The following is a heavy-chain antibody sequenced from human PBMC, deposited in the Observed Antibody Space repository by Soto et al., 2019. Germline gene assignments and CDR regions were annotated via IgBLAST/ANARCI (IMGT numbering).Heavy chain of an antibody. CDR2: ISAYNGNT. CDR1: GYTFTSYG. J-gene: IGHJ4*02. Sequence: GASVKVSCKASGYTFTSYGISWVRQATGQGLEWMGWISAYNGNTNYAQKLQGRVTMTTDTSTSTAYMELRSLRSDDTAVYYCARDGLVPAAPPFDYWGQGTLVTVSS. CDR3: ARDGLVPAAPPFDY. V-gene: IGHV1-18*01. D-gene: IGHD2-2*01.